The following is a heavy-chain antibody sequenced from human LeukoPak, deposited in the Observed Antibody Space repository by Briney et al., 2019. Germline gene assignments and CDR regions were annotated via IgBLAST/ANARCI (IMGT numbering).Heavy chain of an antibody. CDR2: IYYSGST. V-gene: IGHV4-59*01. D-gene: IGHD6-19*01. J-gene: IGHJ4*02. Sequence: SETLSLTRTVSGGSISSYYWCWIRQPPGKGLEWIGYIYYSGSTNYNPSLKSRVTISVDSSKNQFSLKLSSVTAADTAVYYCARDQGAVAAYFDYWGQGTLVTVSS. CDR1: GGSISSYY. CDR3: ARDQGAVAAYFDY.